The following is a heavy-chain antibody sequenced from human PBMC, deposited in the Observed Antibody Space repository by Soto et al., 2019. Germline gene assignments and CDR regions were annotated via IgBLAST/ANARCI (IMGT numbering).Heavy chain of an antibody. Sequence: GGSLRLSCAASGFTFSSYAMSWVRRAPGKGLEWVSAISGSGGSTYYADSVKGRFTISRDNSKNTLYLQMNSLRAEDTAVYYCAKVGADHVDTAMVGYYYGMDVWGQGTTVTVSS. CDR2: ISGSGGST. V-gene: IGHV3-23*01. CDR3: AKVGADHVDTAMVGYYYGMDV. J-gene: IGHJ6*02. D-gene: IGHD5-18*01. CDR1: GFTFSSYA.